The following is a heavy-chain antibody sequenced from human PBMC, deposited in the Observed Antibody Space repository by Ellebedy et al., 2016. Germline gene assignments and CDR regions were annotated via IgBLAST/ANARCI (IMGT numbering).Heavy chain of an antibody. V-gene: IGHV4-59*01. J-gene: IGHJ6*02. D-gene: IGHD2-2*01. CDR1: GGSISSYY. Sequence: LETLSLTXTVSGGSISSYYWSWIRQPPGKGLEWIGYIYYSGSTNYNPSLKSRVTISVDTSKNQFSLKLSSVTAADTAVYYCARIPAGYCSSTSCYEMDYYGMDVWGQGTTVTVSS. CDR3: ARIPAGYCSSTSCYEMDYYGMDV. CDR2: IYYSGST.